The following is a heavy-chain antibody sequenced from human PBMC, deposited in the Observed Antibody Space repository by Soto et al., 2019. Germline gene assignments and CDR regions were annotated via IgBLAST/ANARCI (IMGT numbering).Heavy chain of an antibody. D-gene: IGHD3-3*01. CDR2: INAGNGNT. Sequence: ASVKVSCKASGYTFTSYAMHWVRQAPGQRLEWMGWINAGNGNTKYSQKFQGRVTITRDTSASTAYMELSSLRSEDTAVYYCARDIMSITIFGVVPPAYWGQGSLVTVSS. CDR3: ARDIMSITIFGVVPPAY. CDR1: GYTFTSYA. J-gene: IGHJ4*02. V-gene: IGHV1-3*01.